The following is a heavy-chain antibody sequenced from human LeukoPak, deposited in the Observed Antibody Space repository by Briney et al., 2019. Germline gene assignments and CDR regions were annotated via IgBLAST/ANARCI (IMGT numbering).Heavy chain of an antibody. D-gene: IGHD3-9*01. Sequence: SETLSLTCAVYGGSFSGYYWSWIRQPPGKGLEWIGEINHSGSTNYNPSLKSRVTISVDTSKNQFSLKLSSVTAADTAVYYCARSDILTGYYRFDYWGQGTLVTVSS. CDR2: INHSGST. J-gene: IGHJ4*02. CDR3: ARSDILTGYYRFDY. V-gene: IGHV4-34*01. CDR1: GGSFSGYY.